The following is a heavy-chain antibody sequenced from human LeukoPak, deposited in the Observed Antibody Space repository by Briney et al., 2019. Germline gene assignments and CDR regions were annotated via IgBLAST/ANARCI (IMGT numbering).Heavy chain of an antibody. D-gene: IGHD6-19*01. CDR2: ISSTSSYI. CDR3: ARKSSAVAGPFDY. Sequence: PGRSLRLSCATSGFTFDDYAMHWVRQAPGKGLEWVSSISSTSSYIYYADSVKGRFTISRDNAKDSLYLQMNSLRAEDTAVYYCARKSSAVAGPFDYWGQGTLVTVSS. CDR1: GFTFDDYA. V-gene: IGHV3-21*01. J-gene: IGHJ4*02.